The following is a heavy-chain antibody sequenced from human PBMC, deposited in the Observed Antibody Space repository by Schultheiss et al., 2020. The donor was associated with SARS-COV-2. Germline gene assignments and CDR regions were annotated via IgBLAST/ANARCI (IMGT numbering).Heavy chain of an antibody. V-gene: IGHV3-23*01. CDR1: GFTFSSYT. CDR3: ARAQVARGWLQLGPSDY. D-gene: IGHD5-24*01. J-gene: IGHJ4*02. Sequence: GESLKISCAASGFTFSSYTMSWVRQAPGKGLEWVSGISASAFSTYYADSMKGRFTVSRDNSKSTLYLQMNSLRAEDTAVYYCARAQVARGWLQLGPSDYWGQGTLVTVSS. CDR2: ISASAFST.